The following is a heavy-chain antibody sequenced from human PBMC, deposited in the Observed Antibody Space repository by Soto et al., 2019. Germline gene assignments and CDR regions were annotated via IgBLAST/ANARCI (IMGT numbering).Heavy chain of an antibody. D-gene: IGHD4-17*01. J-gene: IGHJ4*02. V-gene: IGHV3-15*01. Sequence: EVQLVESGGGLVMPGGSLRLSCTASGFNFHNDWMSWVRQAPGKGLEWVGRIKSSFDGGAVDYAAPVQGRFIISRDESETTLYLQMNSLKTEHTALYYCVTEQYFDHGDYEGYYFDFWGQGTLVSVSS. CDR3: VTEQYFDHGDYEGYYFDF. CDR1: GFNFHNDW. CDR2: IKSSFDGGAV.